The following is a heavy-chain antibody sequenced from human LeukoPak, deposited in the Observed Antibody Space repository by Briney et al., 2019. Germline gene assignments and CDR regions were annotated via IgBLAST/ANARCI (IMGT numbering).Heavy chain of an antibody. CDR2: IKQDGSEK. J-gene: IGHJ4*02. Sequence: GGSLRLSCAASGFTFSSYWMSWVRQAPGKGLEWVANIKQDGSEKYYVDSVKGRFTISRDNAKSSLYLQMNSLRAEDTAVYFCARFDWLLAFDYWGQGNLVAVSS. V-gene: IGHV3-7*01. CDR1: GFTFSSYW. CDR3: ARFDWLLAFDY. D-gene: IGHD3-9*01.